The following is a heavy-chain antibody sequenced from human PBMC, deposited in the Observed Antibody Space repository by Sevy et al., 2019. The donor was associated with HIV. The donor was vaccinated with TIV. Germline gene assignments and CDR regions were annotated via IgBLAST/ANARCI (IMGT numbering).Heavy chain of an antibody. V-gene: IGHV1-69*04. CDR3: AREPTRGAGGTGGYYYYGMDV. CDR1: GGTFSSYA. Sequence: ASVKVSCKASGGTFSSYAISWVRQAPGQWLEWMGRIIPILGIANYAQKFQGRVTITADKSTSTAYMELSSLRSEDTAVYYCAREPTRGAGGTGGYYYYGMDVWGQGTTVTVSS. CDR2: IIPILGIA. J-gene: IGHJ6*02. D-gene: IGHD3-16*01.